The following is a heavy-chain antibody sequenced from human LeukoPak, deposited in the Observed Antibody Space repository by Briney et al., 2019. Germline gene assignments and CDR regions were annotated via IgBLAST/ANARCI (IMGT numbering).Heavy chain of an antibody. J-gene: IGHJ6*02. CDR2: IRPDGSQK. Sequence: GGSLRLSCVASGFTFGKYWMSWVRQAPGEGLEWVANIRPDGSQKYYVDSARGRFTISRDNAKSSLYLQMSSLRPEDTATYYCARDFQPRYCSSSSCSPAWGQGTTVTVSS. V-gene: IGHV3-7*03. CDR3: ARDFQPRYCSSSSCSPA. D-gene: IGHD2-2*01. CDR1: GFTFGKYW.